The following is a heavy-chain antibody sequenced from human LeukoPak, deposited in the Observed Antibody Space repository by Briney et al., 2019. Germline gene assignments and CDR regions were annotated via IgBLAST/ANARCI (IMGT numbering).Heavy chain of an antibody. D-gene: IGHD6-19*01. CDR3: ARDKDNNGWFRFDS. Sequence: GGSLRLSCAASGFTFSKAWMSWVRQAPGKGLEWVSAISGSGGSTYYADSVKGRFTISRDNSKNTLYLQINSLRAEDTAIYYCARDKDNNGWFRFDSWGQGTLVTVSS. CDR1: GFTFSKAW. J-gene: IGHJ4*02. CDR2: ISGSGGST. V-gene: IGHV3-23*01.